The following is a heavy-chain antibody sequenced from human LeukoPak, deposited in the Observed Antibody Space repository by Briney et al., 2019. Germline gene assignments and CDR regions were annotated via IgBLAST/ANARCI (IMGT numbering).Heavy chain of an antibody. J-gene: IGHJ4*02. CDR1: GITLGNYG. Sequence: PGGSLRLSCAVSGITLGNYGMSWVRQPPGKGLEWVAGISDSGGSKYYADSVKGRSTISRDTPRNSLYLQMNSLRAEDPAVYFCAKRGVVIRVFLVGFHKEAYYCDSWGQGGLITVSS. CDR3: AKRGVVIRVFLVGFHKEAYYCDS. V-gene: IGHV3-23*01. CDR2: ISDSGGSK. D-gene: IGHD3-10*01.